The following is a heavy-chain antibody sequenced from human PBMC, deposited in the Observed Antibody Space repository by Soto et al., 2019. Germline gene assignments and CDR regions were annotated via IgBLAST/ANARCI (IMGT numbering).Heavy chain of an antibody. D-gene: IGHD5-18*01. J-gene: IGHJ6*02. V-gene: IGHV1-18*01. CDR3: AREDLVNSYGSYGMDR. CDR1: GYTFTSYG. Sequence: ASVKVSCKASGYTFTSYGISWVRQAPGQGLEWMGWISAYNGNTNYAQKLQGRVTMTTDTSTGTAYMELRSLRSDDTAVYSCAREDLVNSYGSYGMDRWGQESSVT. CDR2: ISAYNGNT.